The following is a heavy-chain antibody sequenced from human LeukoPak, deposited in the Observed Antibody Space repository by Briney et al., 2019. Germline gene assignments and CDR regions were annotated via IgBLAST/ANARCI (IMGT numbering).Heavy chain of an antibody. CDR2: ISGSGGST. Sequence: GGSLRLSCAASGFTFSNYDMSWVRQAPGKGLEWVSGISGSGGSTYHADSVKGRFTISRDNSKNSLYLQMYSLRTEDTALYYCARDTYSSSLLDYWVQGTLVTVSS. D-gene: IGHD6-6*01. V-gene: IGHV3-23*01. CDR1: GFTFSNYD. J-gene: IGHJ4*02. CDR3: ARDTYSSSLLDY.